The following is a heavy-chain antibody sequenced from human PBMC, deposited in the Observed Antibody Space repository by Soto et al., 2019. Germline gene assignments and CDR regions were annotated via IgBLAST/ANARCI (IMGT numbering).Heavy chain of an antibody. CDR3: ARDGTVTPKQYFDY. D-gene: IGHD4-17*01. CDR2: INAGNGNT. Sequence: ASVKVSCKASGYTFTSYAMHCVRQAPGQRLEWMGWINAGNGNTKYSQKFQGRVTITRDTSASTAYMELSSLRSEDTAVYYCARDGTVTPKQYFDYWGQGTLVTVSS. V-gene: IGHV1-3*01. CDR1: GYTFTSYA. J-gene: IGHJ4*02.